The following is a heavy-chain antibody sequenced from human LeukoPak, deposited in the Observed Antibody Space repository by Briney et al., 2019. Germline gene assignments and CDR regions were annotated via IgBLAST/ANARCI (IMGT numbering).Heavy chain of an antibody. CDR3: ARSLSTAGIDY. CDR1: GYSISSGRY. J-gene: IGHJ4*02. D-gene: IGHD2-2*01. Sequence: SETLSLTCAVSGYSISSGRYWGWLRQPPGKGLEWIGSVYYGGSTYYNPSLKSRVTISVDTSKNQFSLTLRSVTAADTAVYYCARSLSTAGIDYWGQGTLVTVSS. V-gene: IGHV4-38-2*01. CDR2: VYYGGST.